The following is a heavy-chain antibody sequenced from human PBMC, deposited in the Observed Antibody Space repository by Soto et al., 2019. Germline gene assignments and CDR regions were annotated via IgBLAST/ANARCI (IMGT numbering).Heavy chain of an antibody. Sequence: QVQLVQSGAEVKKPGASVKVSCKASGYTFTSYGISWVRQAPGQGLEWMGWISAYNGNTNYAQKLQGRVTMTTDTSTSTAYMERRSLRSDDTAVYYCARDLPRITMVRGVIGRFDPWGQGTLVTVSS. CDR1: GYTFTSYG. D-gene: IGHD3-10*01. CDR3: ARDLPRITMVRGVIGRFDP. CDR2: ISAYNGNT. V-gene: IGHV1-18*01. J-gene: IGHJ5*02.